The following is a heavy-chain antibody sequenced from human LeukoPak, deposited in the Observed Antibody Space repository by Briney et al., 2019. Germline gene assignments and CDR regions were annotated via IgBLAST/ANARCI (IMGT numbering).Heavy chain of an antibody. Sequence: GGSLRLSCAASGFTFSSYWMSWVRQAPGKGLEWVANIKQDGSEKYYVDSVKGRFTISRDNAKNSLYLQMNSLRAEDTAVYYCAKRSRRLTIVRGVPREDVWGQGTTVTVSS. D-gene: IGHD3-10*01. CDR2: IKQDGSEK. V-gene: IGHV3-7*03. J-gene: IGHJ6*02. CDR1: GFTFSSYW. CDR3: AKRSRRLTIVRGVPREDV.